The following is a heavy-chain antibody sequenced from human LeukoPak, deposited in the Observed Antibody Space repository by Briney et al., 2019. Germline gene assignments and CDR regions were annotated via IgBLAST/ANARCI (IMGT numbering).Heavy chain of an antibody. J-gene: IGHJ4*02. D-gene: IGHD4-17*01. Sequence: GGSLRLSCAASGFTFSSYSMNWVRQAPGEGLEWVSSISSSSSYIYYADSVKGRFTISRDNSKNTLYLQMNSLRAEDTAVYYCARDLGNGYGVFDYWGQGTLVTVSS. V-gene: IGHV3-21*01. CDR3: ARDLGNGYGVFDY. CDR2: ISSSSSYI. CDR1: GFTFSSYS.